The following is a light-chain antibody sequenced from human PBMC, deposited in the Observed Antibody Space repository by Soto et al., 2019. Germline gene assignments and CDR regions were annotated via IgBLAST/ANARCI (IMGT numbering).Light chain of an antibody. Sequence: QSVLTQPASVSGSPGQSITISCSGTSSDIGSYNHVAWYQQFPGKSPKLMIYAVSDRPSGVSDRFAGSKSGITASLTISGLQTEDEADYYCISYTDRQSYLFGTGTQVTLL. CDR3: ISYTDRQSYL. CDR2: AVS. J-gene: IGLJ1*01. CDR1: SSDIGSYNH. V-gene: IGLV2-14*03.